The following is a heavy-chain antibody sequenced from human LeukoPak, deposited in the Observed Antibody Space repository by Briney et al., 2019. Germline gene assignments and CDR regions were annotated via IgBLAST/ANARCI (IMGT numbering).Heavy chain of an antibody. J-gene: IGHJ4*02. CDR3: ATIGSSSHYFDN. D-gene: IGHD6-6*01. CDR1: GFSFRSSY. Sequence: GVSLRLSCAASGFSFRSSYMNWGRQAPGKGLEWVSSISGSGSHTYYADSVKGRFTISRDNANNLLYLQMNSLRAEDTALYYCATIGSSSHYFDNWGQGTLVTVSS. CDR2: ISGSGSHT. V-gene: IGHV3-21*01.